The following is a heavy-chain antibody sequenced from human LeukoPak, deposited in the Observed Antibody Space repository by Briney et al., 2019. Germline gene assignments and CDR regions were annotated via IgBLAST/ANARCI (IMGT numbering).Heavy chain of an antibody. V-gene: IGHV4-39*01. CDR1: GGSISSSSYY. CDR2: IYYSGST. Sequence: SETLSLTCTVSGGSISSSSYYWGWIRQPPGKGLERIGSIYYSGSTYYNPSLKSRVTISVDTSKNQFSLKLSSVTAADTAVYYCARPMLPGYGSDKYGMDVWGQGTTVTVSS. D-gene: IGHD3-10*01. CDR3: ARPMLPGYGSDKYGMDV. J-gene: IGHJ6*02.